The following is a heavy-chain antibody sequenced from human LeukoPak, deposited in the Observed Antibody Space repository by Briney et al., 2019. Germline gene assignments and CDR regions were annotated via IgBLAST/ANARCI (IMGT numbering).Heavy chain of an antibody. CDR2: MFGSAGCT. CDR1: GFTFYIYA. Sequence: PGGSLRLSCAASGFTFYIYAMSWVRQAPGKGLEWVASMFGSAGCTYYADSVKGRFTISRENCKNILYLQMNRLRDEDPAIYYCAKDRPNYYETNGHYYRRDGDYWGQGTLVTVSS. V-gene: IGHV3-23*05. J-gene: IGHJ4*02. CDR3: AKDRPNYYETNGHYYRRDGDY. D-gene: IGHD3-16*01.